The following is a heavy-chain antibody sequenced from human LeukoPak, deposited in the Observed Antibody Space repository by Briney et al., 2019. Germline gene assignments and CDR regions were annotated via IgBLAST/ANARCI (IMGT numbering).Heavy chain of an antibody. CDR2: IYHSGTT. J-gene: IGHJ4*02. D-gene: IGHD2-21*02. Sequence: SQTLSLTCTVSGDSISSGGYYWSWIRQRPGKGLEWIGYIYHSGTTYYNPSLKSRLTISIDTSKNEFSLRLTSVTAADTAVYFCARDSSVTAVPLDYWGRGTLVTVSS. CDR3: ARDSSVTAVPLDY. CDR1: GDSISSGGYY. V-gene: IGHV4-31*03.